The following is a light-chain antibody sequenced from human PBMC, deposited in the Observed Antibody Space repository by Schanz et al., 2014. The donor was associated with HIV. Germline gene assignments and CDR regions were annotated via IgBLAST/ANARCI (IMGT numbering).Light chain of an antibody. J-gene: IGLJ2*01. CDR3: CSYAGSDKFGI. V-gene: IGLV2-14*01. CDR2: EVS. Sequence: QSALTQPASVSGSLGQSITISCTGTSSDVGGYNHVSWYQQHPGKAPKLMIYEVSKRPSGVSNRFSGSKSGNTASLTISGLQAEDEADYYCCSYAGSDKFGIFGGGTKLTVL. CDR1: SSDVGGYNH.